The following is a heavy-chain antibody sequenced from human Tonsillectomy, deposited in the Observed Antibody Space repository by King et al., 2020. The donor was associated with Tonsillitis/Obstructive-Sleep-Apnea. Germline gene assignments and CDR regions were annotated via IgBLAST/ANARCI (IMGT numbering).Heavy chain of an antibody. Sequence: EQLVPSGGGLVQPGGSLRLSCAASGFTVSSNYMSWVRQAPGKGLEWVSVIYSGGSTYYADSVKGRFTISRDNSKNTLYLQMNSLRAEDTAVYYCARGGEVRGAMRYYFDYWGQGTLVTVSS. J-gene: IGHJ4*02. D-gene: IGHD3-10*01. CDR1: GFTVSSNY. CDR3: ARGGEVRGAMRYYFDY. CDR2: IYSGGST. V-gene: IGHV3-66*01.